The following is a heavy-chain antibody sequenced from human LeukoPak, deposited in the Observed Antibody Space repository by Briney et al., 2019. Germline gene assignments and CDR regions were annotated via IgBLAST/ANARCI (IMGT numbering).Heavy chain of an antibody. CDR3: PKAARAAAGELDI. CDR1: GFTLSRYS. D-gene: IGHD6-13*01. Sequence: GGSLRLSCAASGFTLSRYSMSWVRQAPGKGLEWVSAISGSGGSTYYVDSVKGRFTIYRDDSMNPQYQQMKSLRADDTAVYNCPKAARAAAGELDIWGQERMVTVSS. J-gene: IGHJ3*02. V-gene: IGHV3-23*01. CDR2: ISGSGGST.